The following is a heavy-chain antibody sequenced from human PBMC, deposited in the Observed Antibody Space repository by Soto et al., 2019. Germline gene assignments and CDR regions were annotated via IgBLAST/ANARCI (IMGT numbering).Heavy chain of an antibody. CDR1: GGSFSGYY. J-gene: IGHJ4*02. CDR2: INHSGST. Sequence: TSEALSLTCAVYGGSFSGYYWSWIRQPPGKGLEWIGEINHSGSTNYNPSLKSRVTISVDTSKNQFSLKLSSVTAADTAVYYCARAHLPTTVTTLFDYWGQGTLVT. CDR3: ARAHLPTTVTTLFDY. V-gene: IGHV4-34*01. D-gene: IGHD4-17*01.